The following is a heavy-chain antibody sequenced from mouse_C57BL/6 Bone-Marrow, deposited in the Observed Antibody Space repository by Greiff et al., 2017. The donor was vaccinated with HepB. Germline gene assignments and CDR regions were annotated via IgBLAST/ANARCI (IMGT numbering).Heavy chain of an antibody. D-gene: IGHD1-1*01. J-gene: IGHJ4*01. CDR3: ARRSIYYYGTSYAMDY. Sequence: EVKLMESGGGLVQPGGSLSLSCAASGFTFTDYYMSWVRQPPGKALEWLGFIRNKANGYTTEYSASVKGRFTISRDNSQSILYLQMNALRAEDSATYYCARRSIYYYGTSYAMDYWGQGTSVTVSS. CDR2: IRNKANGYTT. V-gene: IGHV7-3*01. CDR1: GFTFTDYY.